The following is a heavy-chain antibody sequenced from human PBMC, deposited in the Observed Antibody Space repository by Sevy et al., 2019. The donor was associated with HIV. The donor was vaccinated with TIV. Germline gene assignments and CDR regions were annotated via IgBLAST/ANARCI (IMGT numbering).Heavy chain of an antibody. D-gene: IGHD3-22*01. CDR1: GGSFSGYY. V-gene: IGHV4-34*01. CDR3: AGTPPDSSGYRLYYYGMDV. J-gene: IGHJ6*02. Sequence: ETLSLTCAVYGGSFSGYYWSWIRQPPGKGLEWIGEINHSGSTNYNPSLKSRVTISVDTSKNQFSLKLSSVTAADTAVYYCAGTPPDSSGYRLYYYGMDVWGQGTTVTVSS. CDR2: INHSGST.